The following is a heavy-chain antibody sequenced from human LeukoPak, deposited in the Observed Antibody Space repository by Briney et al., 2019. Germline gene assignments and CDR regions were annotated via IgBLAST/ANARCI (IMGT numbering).Heavy chain of an antibody. J-gene: IGHJ5*02. D-gene: IGHD2-15*01. CDR2: IIPIFGTA. CDR3: ARAGEGVYSDLNWFDP. V-gene: IGHV1-69*05. CDR1: GGTFSSYA. Sequence: GASVKVSCKASGGTFSSYAISWVRQAPGQGLEWMGGIIPIFGTANYAQKFQGRVTITTDESTSTAYMELSSLRSEDTAVYYCARAGEGVYSDLNWFDPWGQGTLVTVSS.